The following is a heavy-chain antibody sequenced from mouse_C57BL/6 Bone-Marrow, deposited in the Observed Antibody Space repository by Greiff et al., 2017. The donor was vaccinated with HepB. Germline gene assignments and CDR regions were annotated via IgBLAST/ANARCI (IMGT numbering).Heavy chain of an antibody. CDR1: GFSFNTYA. CDR2: IRSKSNNYAT. CDR3: VRHLTGGFAY. Sequence: EVQLVESGGGLVQPKGSLKLSCAASGFSFNTYAMNWVRQAPGKGLEWVARIRSKSNNYATYYAESVKDRFTISRDDSESMLYLQMNNLKTEDTAMYYCVRHLTGGFAYWGQGTLVTVSA. V-gene: IGHV10-1*01. J-gene: IGHJ3*01.